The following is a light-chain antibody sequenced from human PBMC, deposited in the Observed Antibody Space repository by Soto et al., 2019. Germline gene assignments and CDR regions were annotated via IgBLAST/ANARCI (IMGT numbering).Light chain of an antibody. CDR1: QSISSW. V-gene: IGKV1-5*03. CDR2: KTS. CDR3: HQYNSYWT. Sequence: IQMTQSPSTLSSSVGDRVTITCRASQSISSWLAWYQQKPGKVPKLLIYKTSILENGVPSRLSGSGSGTEFTLSISSMQPDDFATYYCHQYNSYWTFGQGTKVDIK. J-gene: IGKJ1*01.